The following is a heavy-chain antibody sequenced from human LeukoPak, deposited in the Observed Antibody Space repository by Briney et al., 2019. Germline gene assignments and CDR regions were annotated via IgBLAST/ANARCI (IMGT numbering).Heavy chain of an antibody. CDR1: GGSVSSSVYY. CDR2: PYYSGST. D-gene: IGHD2-15*01. V-gene: IGHV4-39*01. J-gene: IGHJ4*02. CDR3: ASAATSSVDY. Sequence: PSETLSLTCSVSGGSVSSSVYYWGWIRQPPGKGLEWIGSPYYSGSTYYNPSLKSRVTMSVDTSKNQFSLKLSAVTAADTAVYFCASAATSSVDYWGQGTLVTVSS.